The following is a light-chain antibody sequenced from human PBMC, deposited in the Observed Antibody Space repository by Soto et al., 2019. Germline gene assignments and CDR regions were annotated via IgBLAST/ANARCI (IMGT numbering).Light chain of an antibody. Sequence: IVLTQSPATLSLSPGETATLSCRASQSSSRYLAWYQQKPGQAPRLLIYDASIRATGIPARFRGGGSETDFTLTISSLAPEDFAIYYCQQRGTWPRVTFGGGTKVDIK. CDR2: DAS. CDR1: QSSSRY. V-gene: IGKV3-11*01. CDR3: QQRGTWPRVT. J-gene: IGKJ4*01.